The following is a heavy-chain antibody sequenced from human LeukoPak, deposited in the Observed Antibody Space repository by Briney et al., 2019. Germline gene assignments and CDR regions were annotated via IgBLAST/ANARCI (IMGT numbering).Heavy chain of an antibody. CDR3: ARGGLPSSADI. CDR2: VIGDGSST. J-gene: IGHJ3*02. CDR1: GFTFSTYW. D-gene: IGHD5-12*01. V-gene: IGHV3-74*01. Sequence: GGSLRLSCAASGFTFSTYWMHWVRQAPGKGLVWVSRVIGDGSSTTYADPVKGRFTISRDNAKNTLYLQMNSLRAEDTAVYYCARGGLPSSADIWGQGTMVTVSS.